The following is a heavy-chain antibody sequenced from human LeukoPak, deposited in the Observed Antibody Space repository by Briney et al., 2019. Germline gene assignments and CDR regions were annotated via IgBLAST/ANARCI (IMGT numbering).Heavy chain of an antibody. V-gene: IGHV3-23*01. CDR3: AKDRQGFGFGEQLDYYYMDV. Sequence: GGSLRLSCVASEFTFSGYAMSWVRQVPGKGLEWVSVINGSGGSTYYADSVKGRFTISRDNSKNTLYLQINSLRAEDTAVYYCAKDRQGFGFGEQLDYYYMDVWGKGTTVTVSS. CDR1: EFTFSGYA. J-gene: IGHJ6*03. CDR2: INGSGGST. D-gene: IGHD3-10*01.